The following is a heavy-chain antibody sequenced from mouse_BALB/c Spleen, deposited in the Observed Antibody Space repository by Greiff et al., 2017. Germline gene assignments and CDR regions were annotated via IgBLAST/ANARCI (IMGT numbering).Heavy chain of an antibody. J-gene: IGHJ4*01. CDR3: YAMDY. CDR2: IDPENGDT. V-gene: IGHV14-4*02. Sequence: EVQLQESGAELVRSGASVKLSCTASGFNIKDYYMHWVKQRPEQCLEWIGWIDPENGDTEYAPKFQGKATMTANTSSNTAYLQLSSLTSEDTAVYYGYAMDYWGQGTSVTVSS. CDR1: GFNIKDYY.